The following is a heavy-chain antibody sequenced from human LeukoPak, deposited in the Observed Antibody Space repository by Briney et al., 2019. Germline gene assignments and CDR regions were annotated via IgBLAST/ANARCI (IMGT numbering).Heavy chain of an antibody. CDR1: GYSLSSNG. Sequence: ASVKVSCKASGYSLSSNGISWARQAPGQGLGWRGGFSDYSGNTKNAQNFQHRVTLTTDRSTNTAYMELRSLRSDDTAVYYCAREGATHYSFDPWGHGTLVTVSS. J-gene: IGHJ5*02. CDR2: FSDYSGNT. V-gene: IGHV1-18*01. D-gene: IGHD2-15*01. CDR3: AREGATHYSFDP.